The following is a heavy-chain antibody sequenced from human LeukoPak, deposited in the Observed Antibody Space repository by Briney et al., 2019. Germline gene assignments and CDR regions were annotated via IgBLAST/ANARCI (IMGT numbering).Heavy chain of an antibody. CDR1: GFTVRSYA. CDR3: AKNGGIYDYVWGSYRYYFDY. Sequence: GVSLRLFCAASGFTVRSYAMSWVRQAPGKGLEWVSAISGSGGSTYYADSVKGRFTISRDNSKNTLYLQMNSLRAEDTAVYYCAKNGGIYDYVWGSYRYYFDYWGQGTLVTVSS. CDR2: ISGSGGST. J-gene: IGHJ4*02. D-gene: IGHD3-16*02. V-gene: IGHV3-23*01.